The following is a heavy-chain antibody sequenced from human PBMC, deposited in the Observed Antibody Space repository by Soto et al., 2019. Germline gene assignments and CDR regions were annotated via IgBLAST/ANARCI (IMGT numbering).Heavy chain of an antibody. CDR1: GFTFSSYA. V-gene: IGHV3-23*01. D-gene: IGHD3-3*02. J-gene: IGHJ4*02. CDR2: ISGSGGST. CDR3: AKDGPPSVIFGVVIQAPDY. Sequence: PGGSLRLSCAAAGFTFSSYAMSWVRQAPGKGLEWVSAISGSGGSTYYADSVKGRFTISRDNSKNTLYLQMNSLRAEDTAIYYFAKDGPPSVIFGVVIQAPDYWGQGTLVTVSS.